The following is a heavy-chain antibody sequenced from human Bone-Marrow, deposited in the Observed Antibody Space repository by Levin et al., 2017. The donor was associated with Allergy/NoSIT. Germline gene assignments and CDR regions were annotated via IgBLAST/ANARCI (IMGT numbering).Heavy chain of an antibody. CDR1: GGSISSNY. CDR2: IYYGGTT. Sequence: SETLSLTCTVSGGSISSNYYWSWIRQSPGKGLEWIGYIYYGGTTSYSPSLKSRVSISIDTSKKHLSLILNSVTAADTAVYFCARSVMAVAALDFWGRGTLVSVSS. V-gene: IGHV4-59*01. CDR3: ARSVMAVAALDF. D-gene: IGHD6-19*01. J-gene: IGHJ4*02.